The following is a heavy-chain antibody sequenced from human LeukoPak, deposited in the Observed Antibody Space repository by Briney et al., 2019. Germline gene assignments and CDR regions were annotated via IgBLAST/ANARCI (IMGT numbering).Heavy chain of an antibody. D-gene: IGHD6-13*01. CDR1: GGSISSHY. J-gene: IGHJ4*02. CDR2: IYYSGST. CDR3: ARYSSSWYYFDY. V-gene: IGHV4-59*11. Sequence: SETLSLTCTVSGGSISSHYWSWIRQPPGKGLEWIGYIYYSGSTNYNPSLKSRVTISVDTSMNQFSLKLSSVTAADTAVYYCARYSSSWYYFDYWGQGTLVTVSS.